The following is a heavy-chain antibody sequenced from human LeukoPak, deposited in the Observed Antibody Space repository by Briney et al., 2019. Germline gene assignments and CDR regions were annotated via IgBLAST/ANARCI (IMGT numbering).Heavy chain of an antibody. Sequence: GGSLRLSCAASGFTFSSNAMSWVRQAPGKGLEWVSAISGSGVTTYYADSVKGRFTISRDNSKNTLYLQMNSLRVEDTALYYCARSVPDYTRFDFWGQGALVTVSS. J-gene: IGHJ4*02. CDR2: ISGSGVTT. D-gene: IGHD4-11*01. CDR3: ARSVPDYTRFDF. CDR1: GFTFSSNA. V-gene: IGHV3-23*01.